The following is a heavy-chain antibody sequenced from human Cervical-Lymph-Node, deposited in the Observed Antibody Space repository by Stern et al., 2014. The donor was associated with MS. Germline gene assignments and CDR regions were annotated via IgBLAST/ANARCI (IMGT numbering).Heavy chain of an antibody. CDR3: TRVPAP. V-gene: IGHV3-73*01. J-gene: IGHJ4*02. Sequence: EVQLVESGGGLVQPGGSLKLSCAASGFAFSGSALHWVRQASGKGLEWVGSIRTKANTYATAYAESVKDRFTISRDDSKNTAYLHLTNLKPEDTAVYYCTRVPAPWGQGTLVTVAS. CDR2: IRTKANTYAT. CDR1: GFAFSGSA.